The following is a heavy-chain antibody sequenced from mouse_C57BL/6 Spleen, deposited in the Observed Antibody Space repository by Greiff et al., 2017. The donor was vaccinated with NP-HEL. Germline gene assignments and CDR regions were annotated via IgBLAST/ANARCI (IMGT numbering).Heavy chain of an antibody. J-gene: IGHJ2*01. CDR1: GYSITSGYY. Sequence: EVKLQESGPGLVKPSQSLSLTCSVTGYSITSGYYWNWIRQFPGNKLEWMGYISYDGSNNYNPSLKNRISITRDTSKNQFFLKLNSVTTEDTATYYCARDGGSSYECFDYWGQGTTLTVSS. CDR2: ISYDGSN. D-gene: IGHD1-1*01. V-gene: IGHV3-6*01. CDR3: ARDGGSSYECFDY.